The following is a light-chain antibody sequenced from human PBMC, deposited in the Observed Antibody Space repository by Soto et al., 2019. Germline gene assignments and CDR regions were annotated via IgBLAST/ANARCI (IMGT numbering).Light chain of an antibody. CDR2: YNN. V-gene: IGLV1-47*01. CDR3: AACDDRLSSYV. J-gene: IGLJ1*01. CDR1: SSNIGKNY. Sequence: QSVLTQPPSASGPPGQRVTISCSGSSSNIGKNYVYWYQLLPGTAPKVLIYYNNQRPSGVPDRFSGSKSGTSASLAISGLRSEDEADYYCAACDDRLSSYVFATGTKLTVL.